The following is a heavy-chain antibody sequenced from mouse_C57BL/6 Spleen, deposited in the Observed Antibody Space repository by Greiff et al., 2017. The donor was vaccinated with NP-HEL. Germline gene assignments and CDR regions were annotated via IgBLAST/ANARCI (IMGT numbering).Heavy chain of an antibody. Sequence: EVKLVESGEGLVKPGGSLKLSCAASGFTFSSYAMSWVRQTPEKRLEWVAYISSGGDYIYYADTVKGRFTISRDNAKNTLYLQMSSLKSEDTAMYYGTRAENDSLCAYWGQGTLVTVSA. J-gene: IGHJ3*01. V-gene: IGHV5-9-1*02. CDR3: TRAENDSLCAY. D-gene: IGHD2-4*01. CDR2: ISSGGDYI. CDR1: GFTFSSYA.